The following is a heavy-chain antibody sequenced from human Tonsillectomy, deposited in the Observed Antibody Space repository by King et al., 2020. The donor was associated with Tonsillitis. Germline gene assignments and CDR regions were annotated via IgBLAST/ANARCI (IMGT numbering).Heavy chain of an antibody. CDR2: IYPGASDT. CDR3: ARRGGGSLDGFDI. D-gene: IGHD1-26*01. V-gene: IGHV5-51*03. J-gene: IGHJ3*02. Sequence: VQLVESGAEVKKAGGSLKISCKGSGYTFTNYWIGWVCQMPGKGLEWVGIIYPGASDTRYTPSFQGRVTISADKAISTAYLQWSSLKASDTAMYFCARRGGGSLDGFDIWGQGTMVTVSS. CDR1: GYTFTNYW.